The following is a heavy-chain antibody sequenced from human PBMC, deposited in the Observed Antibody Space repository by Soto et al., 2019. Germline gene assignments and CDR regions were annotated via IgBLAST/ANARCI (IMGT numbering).Heavy chain of an antibody. V-gene: IGHV4-31*03. J-gene: IGHJ5*02. CDR1: GDSIDNTVFF. D-gene: IGHD4-17*01. Sequence: SETLSLTCIVSGDSIDNTVFFWNWIRQHPEKGLEWIGYISSSGKTYYNPSLKSRVTMSLDTSRNQFSLNLTSVTAADTAVYFCARHLSGDYPNSNWFDPWGQGTLVTVSS. CDR2: ISSSGKT. CDR3: ARHLSGDYPNSNWFDP.